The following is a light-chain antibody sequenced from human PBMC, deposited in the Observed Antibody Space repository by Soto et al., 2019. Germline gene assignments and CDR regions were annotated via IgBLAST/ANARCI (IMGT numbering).Light chain of an antibody. CDR2: AAS. Sequence: IQMTQSPSSLSASVGDRVTVTCRTSQNIYNYLNWYQQKPGKAPKLLIYAASSVQSGVPLRFSGSGSGTDFTLTISSLQPEDFATYYCQQTHSTPGTFGQGTRLEIK. J-gene: IGKJ5*01. V-gene: IGKV1-39*01. CDR1: QNIYNY. CDR3: QQTHSTPGT.